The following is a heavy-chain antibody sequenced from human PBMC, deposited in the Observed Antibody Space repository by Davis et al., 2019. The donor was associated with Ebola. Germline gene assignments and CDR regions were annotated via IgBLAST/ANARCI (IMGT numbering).Heavy chain of an antibody. CDR3: VRGDEQWLVRGFDY. CDR1: GGTFSSYA. Sequence: AASVKVSCKASGGTFSSYAISWVRQAPGQGLEWMGGIIPIFGTANYAQKFQGRVTITADESTSTAYMELSSLRSEDTAVYYCVRGDEQWLVRGFDYWGQGTLVTVSS. CDR2: IIPIFGTA. J-gene: IGHJ4*02. D-gene: IGHD6-19*01. V-gene: IGHV1-69*13.